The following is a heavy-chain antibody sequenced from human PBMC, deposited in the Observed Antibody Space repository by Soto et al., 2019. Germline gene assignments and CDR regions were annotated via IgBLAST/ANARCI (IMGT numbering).Heavy chain of an antibody. Sequence: QITLKESGPTLVKPTQTLTLTCTFSGFSLTTSGVGVGWIRQPPGKALEWLALIYWDDEKRYSPSLQSRLTITKATSKNQVDLTVTNMNPADTGTYSCAYRLYASSDDAFDIWGQGTMVYVSS. CDR3: AYRLYASSDDAFDI. CDR1: GFSLTTSGVG. CDR2: IYWDDEK. D-gene: IGHD6-6*01. J-gene: IGHJ3*02. V-gene: IGHV2-5*02.